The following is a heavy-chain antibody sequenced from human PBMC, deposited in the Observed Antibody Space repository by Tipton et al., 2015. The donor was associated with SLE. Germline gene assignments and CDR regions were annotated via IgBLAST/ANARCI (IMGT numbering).Heavy chain of an antibody. Sequence: SLRLSCAASGFSFSNYEMNWVRQAPGKGLVWVSRINSDGSSTYYADSVKGRFTISRDNAKNTLYLQMNSLRAEDTAVYYCASSYYSNSPYYMDVWGKGTTVTVSS. D-gene: IGHD4-11*01. CDR2: INSDGSST. CDR3: ASSYYSNSPYYMDV. V-gene: IGHV3-74*01. J-gene: IGHJ6*03. CDR1: GFSFSNYE.